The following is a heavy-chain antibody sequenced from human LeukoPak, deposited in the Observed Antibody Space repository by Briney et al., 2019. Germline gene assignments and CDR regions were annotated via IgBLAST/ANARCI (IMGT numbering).Heavy chain of an antibody. J-gene: IGHJ4*02. V-gene: IGHV3-30*18. D-gene: IGHD6-13*01. CDR1: GFTFSSYG. Sequence: GGSLRLSCAASGFTFSSYGMQWVRQAPGKGLEWVAVISYDGSNKYYADSVKGLFTISRDNSKNTLYLQMNSLRAEDTAVYYCAKGRDSRDFDYWGQGTLVTVSS. CDR2: ISYDGSNK. CDR3: AKGRDSRDFDY.